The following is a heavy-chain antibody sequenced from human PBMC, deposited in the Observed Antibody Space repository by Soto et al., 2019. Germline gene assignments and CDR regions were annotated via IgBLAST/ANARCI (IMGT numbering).Heavy chain of an antibody. D-gene: IGHD1-26*01. J-gene: IGHJ4*02. CDR2: INHSGST. Sequence: QVQLQQWGAGLLKPSEPLSLTCAVYGGSFRSYSCTGIRQSPGKGLGWIGQINHSGSTNYNPSLKRRVAISLLSSKNHFSLELSSVTAADTSVYYCARCRFSENSYSGGWYYFDSLGQGTLVTVSS. CDR1: GGSFRSYS. CDR3: ARCRFSENSYSGGWYYFDS. V-gene: IGHV4-34*01.